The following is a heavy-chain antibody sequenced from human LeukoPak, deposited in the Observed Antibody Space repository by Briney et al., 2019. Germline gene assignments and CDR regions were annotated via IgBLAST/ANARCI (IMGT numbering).Heavy chain of an antibody. Sequence: GGSLRLSCAASGFTFSSYEMNWVRQAPGKGLEWVSYISSSGSTIYYADSVKGRFTISRDNAKNTLYLQMNSLRAEDTAVYYCAKPARTDYADYWGQGTLVTVSS. D-gene: IGHD1-14*01. J-gene: IGHJ4*02. CDR1: GFTFSSYE. CDR2: ISSSGSTI. CDR3: AKPARTDYADY. V-gene: IGHV3-48*03.